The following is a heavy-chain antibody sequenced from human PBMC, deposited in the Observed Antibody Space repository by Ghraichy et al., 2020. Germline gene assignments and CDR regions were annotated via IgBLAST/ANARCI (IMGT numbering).Heavy chain of an antibody. CDR3: TSTSNSGSHTGDWYFDL. V-gene: IGHV3-73*01. CDR2: IRSKANSYAT. D-gene: IGHD1-26*01. Sequence: ESLNISCAASGFILSGSAMHWVRQASGKGLEWVGRIRSKANSYATAYAASVKGRFTISRDDSKNTAYLQMNSLRTEDTAMYYCTSTSNSGSHTGDWYFDLWGRGTLVTVSS. CDR1: GFILSGSA. J-gene: IGHJ2*01.